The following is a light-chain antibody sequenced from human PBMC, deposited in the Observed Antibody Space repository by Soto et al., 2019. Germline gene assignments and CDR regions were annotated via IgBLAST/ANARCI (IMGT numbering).Light chain of an antibody. J-gene: IGKJ1*01. V-gene: IGKV3-11*01. CDR2: AAS. Sequence: EMGLTQSPSTLSLFPGERATLSCRASQSVSNYVAWYQQKPGQAPRHLMYAASNRAPGSTDRFSGSGSGTVFTITIRSLEPEDYEVYYYQRRSNFGRGTKVEVK. CDR3: QRRSN. CDR1: QSVSNY.